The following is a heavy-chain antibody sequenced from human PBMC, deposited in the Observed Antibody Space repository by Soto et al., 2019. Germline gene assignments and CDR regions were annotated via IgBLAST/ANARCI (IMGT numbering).Heavy chain of an antibody. D-gene: IGHD1-26*01. CDR3: AKVPRDSVSYYLHX. J-gene: IGHJ4*02. CDR1: GFTFSSYA. Sequence: PGGSLRLSFAASGFTFSSYAMSWVRQAPGKGLEWVSSISCSGGSTYYADSVKVRFTISRDNSKNTLYLQMNSLRAEDTAVYYCAKVPRDSVSYYLHXWGQGTLVTVSX. CDR2: ISCSGGST. V-gene: IGHV3-23*01.